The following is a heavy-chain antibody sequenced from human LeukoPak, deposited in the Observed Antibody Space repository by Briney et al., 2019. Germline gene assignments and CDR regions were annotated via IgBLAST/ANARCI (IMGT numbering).Heavy chain of an antibody. D-gene: IGHD3-22*01. Sequence: AGGSLRLSCAASGFTFSSYAMSWVRQAPGKGLEWVSAISGSGGSTYYADSVKGRFTISRDNSKNTLYLQMNSLRAEDTAVYYCAKDVGYYYDSSGPQDYWGQGTLVTVSS. CDR1: GFTFSSYA. J-gene: IGHJ4*02. CDR2: ISGSGGST. CDR3: AKDVGYYYDSSGPQDY. V-gene: IGHV3-23*01.